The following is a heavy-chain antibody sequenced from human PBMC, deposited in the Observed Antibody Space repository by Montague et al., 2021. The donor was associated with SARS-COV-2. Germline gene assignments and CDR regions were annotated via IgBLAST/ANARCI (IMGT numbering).Heavy chain of an antibody. Sequence: SETLSLTCTVSGGSISSSSYYWGWIRQPPGKGLEWIGSIYYSGSTYYNPSLKSRVTISVDTSKNQFSLKLSSVTAADTAVYYCARGYSGYEDTTGFNPGGQGTRVTVPS. CDR1: GGSISSSSYY. D-gene: IGHD5-12*01. CDR3: ARGYSGYEDTTGFNP. CDR2: IYYSGST. V-gene: IGHV4-39*01. J-gene: IGHJ5*02.